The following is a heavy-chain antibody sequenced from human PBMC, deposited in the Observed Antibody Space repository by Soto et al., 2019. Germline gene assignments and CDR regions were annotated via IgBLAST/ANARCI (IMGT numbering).Heavy chain of an antibody. V-gene: IGHV4-31*03. J-gene: IGHJ4*02. CDR2: IYYSGST. D-gene: IGHD4-4*01. Sequence: SETLSLTCTVSGGSISSGGYYWSWIRQHPGKGLEWIGYIYYSGSTYYNPSLKSRVTISVDTSKNQFSLKLSSVTAADTAVYYCARSGGDYSNYPSDYWGPGTMVTVYS. CDR3: ARSGGDYSNYPSDY. CDR1: GGSISSGGYY.